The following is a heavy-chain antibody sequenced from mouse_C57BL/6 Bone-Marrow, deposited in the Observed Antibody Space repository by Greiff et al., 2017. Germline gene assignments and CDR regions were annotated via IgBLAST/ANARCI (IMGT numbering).Heavy chain of an antibody. CDR2: ISYSGST. CDR3: ARGYYGSSYTTWFAY. D-gene: IGHD1-1*01. CDR1: GYSITSGYD. J-gene: IGHJ3*01. V-gene: IGHV3-1*01. Sequence: EVKLQESGPGMVKPSQSLSLTCTVTGYSITSGYDWHWIRHFPGNKLEWMGYISYSGSTNYNPSLKSRISLTHDTSKNHFFLKLNSVTTEDTATYYCARGYYGSSYTTWFAYWGQGTLVTVSA.